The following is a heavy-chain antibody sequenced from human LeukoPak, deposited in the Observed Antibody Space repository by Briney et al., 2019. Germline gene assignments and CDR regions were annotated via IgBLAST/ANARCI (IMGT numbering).Heavy chain of an antibody. V-gene: IGHV4-59*12. J-gene: IGHJ4*02. CDR3: ARDSFWGCSSTSCYLPLDY. CDR2: IYYSGST. D-gene: IGHD2-2*01. Sequence: SETLSLTCTVSGGSISSYYWSWIRQPPGKGLEWIGYIYYSGSTNYNPSLKSRVTMSVDTSKNQFSLKLSSVTAADTAVYYCARDSFWGCSSTSCYLPLDYWGQGTLVTVSS. CDR1: GGSISSYY.